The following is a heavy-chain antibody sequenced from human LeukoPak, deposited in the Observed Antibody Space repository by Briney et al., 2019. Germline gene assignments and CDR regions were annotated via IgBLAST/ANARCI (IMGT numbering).Heavy chain of an antibody. D-gene: IGHD5-12*01. J-gene: IGHJ4*02. Sequence: GASVKVSCKASGYTFTSYGISWVRQAPGQGLEWMGWISAYNGNTNYAQKLQGRVTMTTDTSTSTAYMELRSLRSDDTAAYYCARVVRGYSGYEGFDYWGQGTLVTVSS. CDR3: ARVVRGYSGYEGFDY. V-gene: IGHV1-18*01. CDR2: ISAYNGNT. CDR1: GYTFTSYG.